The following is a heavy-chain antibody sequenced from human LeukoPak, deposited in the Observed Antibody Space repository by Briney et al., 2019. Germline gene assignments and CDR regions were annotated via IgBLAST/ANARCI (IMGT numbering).Heavy chain of an antibody. CDR1: GYTFTTYE. CDR2: MNPNSGNT. V-gene: IGHV1-8*02. CDR3: ARMMTPRLYYDSSGYYYGAFDI. Sequence: GASVKVSCKASGYTFTTYEIHWVRQAPGQGLEWMGWMNPNSGNTAYVQKFQGRVTMTRTTSINTAYMELSGLSSADTAMYYCARMMTPRLYYDSSGYYYGAFDIWGQGTMVTVSS. J-gene: IGHJ3*02. D-gene: IGHD3-22*01.